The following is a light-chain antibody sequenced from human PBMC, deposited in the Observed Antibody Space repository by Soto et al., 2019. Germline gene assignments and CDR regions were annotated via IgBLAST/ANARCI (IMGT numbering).Light chain of an antibody. CDR2: AAS. CDR3: QQSCSFPYT. Sequence: DTQMTQSPSSLSASVGDRVTITCRASQTISSCLNWYQQKPGKAPKLLINAASTLQSGVPSRFSGSGSGTHFTLTISSLLPEDLATYYCQQSCSFPYTLGQGTKVDIK. CDR1: QTISSC. V-gene: IGKV1-39*01. J-gene: IGKJ2*01.